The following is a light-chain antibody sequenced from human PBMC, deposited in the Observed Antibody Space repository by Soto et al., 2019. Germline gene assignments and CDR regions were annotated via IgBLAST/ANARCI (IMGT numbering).Light chain of an antibody. V-gene: IGKV3-11*01. Sequence: EIVLKQSPATLSLSPGERATLSCRASQSVSSYLAWYQRNPCQAPRLLIFDASNRATGIPARFSGSGSGTAFTLTISSLEPEDFAVYYCPQRSNWLFTFGPGTTVDIK. CDR2: DAS. CDR3: PQRSNWLFT. CDR1: QSVSSY. J-gene: IGKJ3*01.